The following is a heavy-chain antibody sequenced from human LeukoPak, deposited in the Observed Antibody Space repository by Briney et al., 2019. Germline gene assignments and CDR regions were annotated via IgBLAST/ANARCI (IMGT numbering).Heavy chain of an antibody. J-gene: IGHJ5*02. CDR1: GGSFSGYY. Sequence: SETLSLPCAVYGGSFSGYYWSWLRQPPGKGLEWIGEINHSGSTNYNPSLKSRVTISVDTSKNQFSLKLSSVTAADTAVYYCARAPRGYSYGFRNWFDPWGQGTLVTVSS. CDR3: ARAPRGYSYGFRNWFDP. D-gene: IGHD5-18*01. V-gene: IGHV4-34*01. CDR2: INHSGST.